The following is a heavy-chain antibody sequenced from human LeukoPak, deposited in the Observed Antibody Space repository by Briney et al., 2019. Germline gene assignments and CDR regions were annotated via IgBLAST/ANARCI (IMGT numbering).Heavy chain of an antibody. CDR1: GLTFSTYW. Sequence: GGSQTLSCPPSGLTFSTYWMTWARQAPGEGREWVANIKPDGGEKFYVDSVKGRFTTSRDNAKNSLYLQMNSLRAEDTAVYYCAELGITMIGGVWGKGTTVTISS. D-gene: IGHD3-10*02. CDR3: AELGITMIGGV. CDR2: IKPDGGEK. J-gene: IGHJ6*03. V-gene: IGHV3-7*01.